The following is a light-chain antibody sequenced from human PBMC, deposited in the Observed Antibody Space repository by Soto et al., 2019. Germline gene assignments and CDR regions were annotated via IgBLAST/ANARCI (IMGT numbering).Light chain of an antibody. CDR2: EVT. CDR1: SGDIGSYNR. CDR3: SSYTNINTRACV. Sequence: QSVLTQPACVSVSPGQSITVSCTGTSGDIGSYNRVSWYQQHPGKAPKLIIYEVTDRPSGVSNRFSGSKSGNTASLTISGLQAEDEAEYYCSSYTNINTRACVFGTGTRSPS. V-gene: IGLV2-14*01. J-gene: IGLJ1*01.